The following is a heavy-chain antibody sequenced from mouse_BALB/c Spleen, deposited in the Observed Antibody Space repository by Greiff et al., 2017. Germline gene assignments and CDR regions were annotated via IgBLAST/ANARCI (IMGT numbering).Heavy chain of an antibody. CDR2: IYPGDGDT. Sequence: QVQLQQSGAELARPGASVKLSCKASGYTFTSYWMQWVKQRPGQGLEWIGAIYPGDGDTRYTQKFKGKATLTADKSSSTAYMQLSSLASEDSAVYYCARRATATDFDYWGQGTTLTVSS. CDR3: ARRATATDFDY. V-gene: IGHV1-87*01. CDR1: GYTFTSYW. D-gene: IGHD1-2*01. J-gene: IGHJ2*01.